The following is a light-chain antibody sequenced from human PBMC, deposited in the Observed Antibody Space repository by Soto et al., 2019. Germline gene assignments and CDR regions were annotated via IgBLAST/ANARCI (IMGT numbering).Light chain of an antibody. CDR2: DVS. V-gene: IGLV2-11*01. Sequence: SVLTQPRSVSGSPGQSVTISCTGTSSDVGDYNYVSWYQQHPGKAPKLMIYDVSNRPSGVPDRFSGSKSGNTASLTISGLQAEDEADYYCCSYVGTYTFEVFGTGTKVTVL. CDR1: SSDVGDYNY. CDR3: CSYVGTYTFEV. J-gene: IGLJ1*01.